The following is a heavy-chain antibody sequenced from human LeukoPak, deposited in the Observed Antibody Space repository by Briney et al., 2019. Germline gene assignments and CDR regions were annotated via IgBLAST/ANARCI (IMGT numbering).Heavy chain of an antibody. V-gene: IGHV4-59*01. CDR2: IYYSGST. Sequence: SETLSLACTVSGGSISSYYWSWIRQPPGKGLEWIGYIYYSGSTNYNPSLKSRVTISVDTPKNQFSLKLSSVTAADTAVYYCARSGYSYGLIYWGQGTLVTVSS. D-gene: IGHD5-18*01. CDR1: GGSISSYY. J-gene: IGHJ4*02. CDR3: ARSGYSYGLIY.